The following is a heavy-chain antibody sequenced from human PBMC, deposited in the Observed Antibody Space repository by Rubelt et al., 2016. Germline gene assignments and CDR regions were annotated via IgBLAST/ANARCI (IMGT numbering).Heavy chain of an antibody. CDR1: TFSSYA. Sequence: TFSSYAISWVRQAPGQGLEWMGRIIPILGIANYAQKFQGRVTITADKSTSTAYMELSSLRSEDTAVYYCARDGPYYDSSGSSYYYGMDVWGQGTTVTVSS. V-gene: IGHV1-69*04. D-gene: IGHD3-22*01. CDR2: IIPILGIA. J-gene: IGHJ6*02. CDR3: ARDGPYYDSSGSSYYYGMDV.